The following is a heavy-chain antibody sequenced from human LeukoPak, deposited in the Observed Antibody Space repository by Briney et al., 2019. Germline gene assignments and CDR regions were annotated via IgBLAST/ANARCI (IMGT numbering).Heavy chain of an antibody. CDR1: GGSISSYY. CDR3: ARHKLGYGSGWFDP. V-gene: IGHV4-59*08. J-gene: IGHJ5*02. CDR2: IYYSGST. D-gene: IGHD4-17*01. Sequence: PSETLSLTCTVSGGSISSYYWSWIRQPPGKGLEWIGYIYYSGSTDYNPSLKSRVTISVDTSKNQFSLKLSSVTAADTAVYYCARHKLGYGSGWFDPWGQGTLVTVSS.